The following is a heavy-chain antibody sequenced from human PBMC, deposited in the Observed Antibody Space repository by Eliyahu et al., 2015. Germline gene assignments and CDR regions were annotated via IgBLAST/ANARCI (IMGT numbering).Heavy chain of an antibody. CDR3: ARDALWFGELLGIDY. J-gene: IGHJ4*02. Sequence: QVQLQESGPGLVKPSETLSLXCTVXXGSISXYYXSWIRXPAGKGLEWIGRIYTSGSTNYNPSLKSRVTMSVDTSKNQFSLKLSSVTAADTAVYYCARDALWFGELLGIDYWGQGTLVTVSS. D-gene: IGHD3-10*01. CDR2: IYTSGST. V-gene: IGHV4-4*07. CDR1: XGSISXYY.